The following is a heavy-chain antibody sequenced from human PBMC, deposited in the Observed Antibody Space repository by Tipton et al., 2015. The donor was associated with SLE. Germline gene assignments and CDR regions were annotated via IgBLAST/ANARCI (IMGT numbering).Heavy chain of an antibody. CDR3: ARVLGYCTGGSCSSSYYYYYGMDV. V-gene: IGHV4-59*11. CDR1: GGSISSHY. Sequence: TLSLTCAVSGGSISSHYWSWIRQPPGKGLEWIGYIFYSGSTNFNPSLKSRVTISVDTSQNQFSLKLSSVTAADTAVYYCARVLGYCTGGSCSSSYYYYYGMDVWGQGTTVTVSS. J-gene: IGHJ6*02. D-gene: IGHD2-15*01. CDR2: IFYSGST.